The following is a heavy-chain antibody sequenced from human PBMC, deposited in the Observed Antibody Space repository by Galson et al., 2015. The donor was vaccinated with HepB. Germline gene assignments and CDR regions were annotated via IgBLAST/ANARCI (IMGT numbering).Heavy chain of an antibody. D-gene: IGHD4/OR15-4a*01. CDR2: IYHNGST. Sequence: ETLSLTCTVSGDSFNTYYWSWIRQSPGKGLEWIGYIYHNGSTNSNPSLRRRVTLLADMSKNQFSLRLRSVTAADTAVYYCARGKVLFDPWGQGTLVTVSS. CDR1: GDSFNTYY. CDR3: ARGKVLFDP. V-gene: IGHV4-59*08. J-gene: IGHJ5*02.